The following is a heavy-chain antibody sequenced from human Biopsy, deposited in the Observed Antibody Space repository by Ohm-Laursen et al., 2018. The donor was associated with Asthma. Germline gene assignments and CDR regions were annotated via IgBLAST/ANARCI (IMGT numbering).Heavy chain of an antibody. CDR2: INSVFGTT. Sequence: GSSVKVSCKALGGTFNTYVIGWVRQAPGQGLEWMGGINSVFGTTTYPQKFQDRVAITADDSTSTVYTGLSSLRSEDTAVYYCARKAGSCISRTCYSLDFWGQGTLVTVSS. CDR1: GGTFNTYV. CDR3: ARKAGSCISRTCYSLDF. D-gene: IGHD2-2*01. J-gene: IGHJ4*02. V-gene: IGHV1-69*01.